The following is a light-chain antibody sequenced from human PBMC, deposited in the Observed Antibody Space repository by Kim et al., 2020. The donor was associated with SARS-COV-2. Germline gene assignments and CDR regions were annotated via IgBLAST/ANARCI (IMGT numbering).Light chain of an antibody. CDR1: SSNIGAGYD. CDR3: QSYDSSLSVWV. Sequence: QSVLTQPPSVYGAPGQRVTISCTGSSSNIGAGYDVHWYQQLRGTAPKLLIYGNSNRPSGVPDRFSGSKSGTSASLAITGLQAEDEADYYCQSYDSSLSVWVFGGGTQLTVL. V-gene: IGLV1-40*01. J-gene: IGLJ3*02. CDR2: GNS.